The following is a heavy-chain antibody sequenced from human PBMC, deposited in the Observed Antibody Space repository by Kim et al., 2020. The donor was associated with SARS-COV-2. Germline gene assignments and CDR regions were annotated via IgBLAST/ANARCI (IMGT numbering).Heavy chain of an antibody. CDR1: GFTFSDYY. V-gene: IGHV3-11*05. CDR2: ISSSSSYT. D-gene: IGHD1-26*01. J-gene: IGHJ6*02. Sequence: GGSLRLSCAASGFTFSDYYMSWIRQAPGKGLEWVSYISSSSSYTNYADSVKGRFTISRDNAKNSLYLQMNSLRAEDTAVYYCARDSPIVGATSLHEGEYYYYGMDVWGQGTTVTVSS. CDR3: ARDSPIVGATSLHEGEYYYYGMDV.